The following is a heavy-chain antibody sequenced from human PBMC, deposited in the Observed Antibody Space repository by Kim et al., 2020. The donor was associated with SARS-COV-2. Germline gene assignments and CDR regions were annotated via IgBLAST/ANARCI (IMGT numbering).Heavy chain of an antibody. Sequence: ASVKVSCKASGYTFTNNAMNWVRQVPGQGLEWIGWINTNTGNPTYAQGFTGQFVFSLDTSASTAYLQISSLKPEDTAVYYCARDYNWNYAARGDFDYWGQGTLVTVSS. V-gene: IGHV7-4-1*02. CDR3: ARDYNWNYAARGDFDY. CDR1: GYTFTNNA. D-gene: IGHD1-7*01. J-gene: IGHJ4*02. CDR2: INTNTGNP.